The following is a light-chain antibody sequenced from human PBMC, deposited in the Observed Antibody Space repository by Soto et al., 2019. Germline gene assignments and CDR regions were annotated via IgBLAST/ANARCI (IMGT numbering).Light chain of an antibody. CDR3: QKYNGF. CDR1: ESVNNW. J-gene: IGKJ2*01. V-gene: IGKV1-5*01. CDR2: DAS. Sequence: DLQMTQSPSTLSASVGDRVIITCRASESVNNWLAWYQQKPGKAPKLLIYDASTLESGVPSRFSGSGSGTEFTLTISSLQPDDFATYYCQKYNGFFGQWTKLEIK.